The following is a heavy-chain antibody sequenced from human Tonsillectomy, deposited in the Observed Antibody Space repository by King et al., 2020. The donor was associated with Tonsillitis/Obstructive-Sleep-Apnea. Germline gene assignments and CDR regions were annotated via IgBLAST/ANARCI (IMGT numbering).Heavy chain of an antibody. D-gene: IGHD3-9*01. CDR1: GYSFTSYW. J-gene: IGHJ4*02. CDR2: SDPSDSYT. V-gene: IGHV5-10-1*01. Sequence: VQLVQSGAEVKKPGESLRISCKGSGYSFTSYWISWVRQMPGKGLERMGRSDPSDSYTNYSPSFHGHVTISADKSISTAYLQWSSLKASDTAMYYCARRDILTGYYNPPHFDYWGQGTLVTVSS. CDR3: ARRDILTGYYNPPHFDY.